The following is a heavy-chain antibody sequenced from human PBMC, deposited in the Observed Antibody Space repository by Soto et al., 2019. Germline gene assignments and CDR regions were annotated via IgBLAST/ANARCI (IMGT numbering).Heavy chain of an antibody. CDR2: INPNSGGT. D-gene: IGHD6-13*01. CDR3: ARSLLDEYSSSWRTAYYGMDV. V-gene: IGHV1-2*02. J-gene: IGHJ6*02. CDR1: GFTFSAYY. Sequence: GASAKVTCKAPGFTFSAYYIYWVRQAPKQGLEWIGWINPNSGGTNNAQKFQGRVTMTRDTSTSTVYMELSALIPDDTAVYYCARSLLDEYSSSWRTAYYGMDVWGQGTTVTVSS.